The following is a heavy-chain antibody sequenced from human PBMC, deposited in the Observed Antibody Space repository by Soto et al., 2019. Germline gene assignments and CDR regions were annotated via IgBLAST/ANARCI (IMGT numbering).Heavy chain of an antibody. CDR1: GYTFTNYG. D-gene: IGHD5-12*01. Sequence: QVQLAQSGGEVKKLGASLKVSCKASGYTFTNYGISWVRQAPGQGLEWMGWISPYNGHTNSAQKLQDRMSMTTETSTATAYMELRSLRTDDTAVYYCAIDHPFIVATMSIDFWGQGTLVSVSS. J-gene: IGHJ4*02. CDR3: AIDHPFIVATMSIDF. V-gene: IGHV1-18*01. CDR2: ISPYNGHT.